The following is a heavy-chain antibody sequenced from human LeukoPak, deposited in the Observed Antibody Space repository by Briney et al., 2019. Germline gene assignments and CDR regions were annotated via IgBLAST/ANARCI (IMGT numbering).Heavy chain of an antibody. Sequence: GGSLRLSCAASGFTFSSYGMHWVRQAPGKGLEWVAVISYDGSNKYYADSVKGRFTISRDNSKNTLYLQMNSLRAEDTAVYYCAKDSVDYDILTGYDYFDYWGQGTLVTVSS. CDR3: AKDSVDYDILTGYDYFDY. V-gene: IGHV3-30*18. CDR1: GFTFSSYG. CDR2: ISYDGSNK. D-gene: IGHD3-9*01. J-gene: IGHJ4*02.